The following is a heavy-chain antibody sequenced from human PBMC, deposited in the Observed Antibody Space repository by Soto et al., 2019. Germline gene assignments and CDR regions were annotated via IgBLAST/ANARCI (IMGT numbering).Heavy chain of an antibody. Sequence: GGSLRLSCAASGLTFRSYAMSWVRQAPGKGLEWVSAISGSGGSTYYADSVKGRFTISRDNSKNTLYLQMNSLRAEDTAVYYCAKDRVVATIRAANWFDPWGQGT. CDR1: GLTFRSYA. J-gene: IGHJ5*02. D-gene: IGHD5-12*01. V-gene: IGHV3-23*01. CDR2: ISGSGGST. CDR3: AKDRVVATIRAANWFDP.